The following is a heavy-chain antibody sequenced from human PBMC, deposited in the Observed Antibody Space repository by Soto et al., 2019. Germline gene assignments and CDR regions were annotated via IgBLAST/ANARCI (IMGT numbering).Heavy chain of an antibody. J-gene: IGHJ6*02. V-gene: IGHV3-15*07. D-gene: IGHD1-26*01. CDR3: SALGV. CDR2: IKSKTDGGTT. CDR1: GFNLINAW. Sequence: EVQLVESGGGLMESGGSLRLSCAASGFNLINAWMHWVRQAPGKGLEWVGRIKSKTDGGTTDYAAPVKGRLIISRDDSKNTLYLQINSLKMEDTAVYYCSALGVWGQGTTLTVSS.